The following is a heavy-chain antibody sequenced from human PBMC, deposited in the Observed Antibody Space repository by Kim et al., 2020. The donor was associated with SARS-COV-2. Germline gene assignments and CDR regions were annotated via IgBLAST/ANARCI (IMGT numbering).Heavy chain of an antibody. J-gene: IGHJ4*02. Sequence: GGSTYYADSGKGRFTTSRDNSKDSVQLQMNRLGAEVTAVYLCATRTSAEYWGQGTLVTVSS. D-gene: IGHD2-8*02. CDR3: ATRTSAEY. V-gene: IGHV3-23*01. CDR2: GGST.